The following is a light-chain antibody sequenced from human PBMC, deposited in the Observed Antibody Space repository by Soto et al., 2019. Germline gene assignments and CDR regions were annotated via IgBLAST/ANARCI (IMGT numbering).Light chain of an antibody. CDR1: QSISSY. V-gene: IGKV1-39*01. J-gene: IGKJ1*01. Sequence: DIPMTQSPSSLSASVGDRVTITCRASQSISSYLNWYQQKPGKAPKLLIYAASSLQSGVPSRFSGSGSGTDFTLTISSLQPEDFATYYCQQSYSHPSTFGQGTKVEIK. CDR3: QQSYSHPST. CDR2: AAS.